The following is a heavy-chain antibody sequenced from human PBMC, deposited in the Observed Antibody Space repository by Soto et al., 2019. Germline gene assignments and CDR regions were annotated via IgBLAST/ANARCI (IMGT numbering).Heavy chain of an antibody. CDR2: INHSGST. J-gene: IGHJ4*02. D-gene: IGHD6-13*01. V-gene: IGHV4-34*01. Sequence: PSETLSLTCAVYGGSFSGYYWSWIRQPPGKGLEWIGEINHSGSTNYNPSLKSRVTISVDTSKNQFSLKLSSVTAADTAVYYCARGQTAAAGPIEVVAWDYWGRGTLVTVP. CDR1: GGSFSGYY. CDR3: ARGQTAAAGPIEVVAWDY.